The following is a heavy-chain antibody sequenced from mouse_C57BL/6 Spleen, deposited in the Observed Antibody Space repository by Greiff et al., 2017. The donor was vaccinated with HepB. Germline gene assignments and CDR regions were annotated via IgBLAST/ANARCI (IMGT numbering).Heavy chain of an antibody. V-gene: IGHV6-3*01. CDR1: GFTFSNYW. CDR2: IRLKSDNYAT. CDR3: TGSSGPFAY. Sequence: EVQLQQSGGGLVQPGGSMKLSCVASGFTFSNYWMNWVRQSPEKGLEWVAQIRLKSDNYATHYAESVKGRFTISRDDSKSSVYLQMNNLRAEDTGIYYCTGSSGPFAYWGQGTLVTVSA. J-gene: IGHJ3*01. D-gene: IGHD3-2*02.